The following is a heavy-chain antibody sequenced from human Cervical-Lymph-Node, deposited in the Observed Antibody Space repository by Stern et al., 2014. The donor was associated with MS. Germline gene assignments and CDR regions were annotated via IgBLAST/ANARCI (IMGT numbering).Heavy chain of an antibody. J-gene: IGHJ4*02. CDR2: IKSKTAGGAI. CDR1: KFTFSSAW. CDR3: ATGKI. Sequence: EVQLVESGGGLVKPGGSLRLSCATSKFTFSSAWMNWVRQAPGKGLEWVGRIKSKTAGGAIDYAAPVKGRFIISRDDSKNTLYLQMNSLKTDDTAVYYCATGKIWGQGTLVTVSS. V-gene: IGHV3-15*01.